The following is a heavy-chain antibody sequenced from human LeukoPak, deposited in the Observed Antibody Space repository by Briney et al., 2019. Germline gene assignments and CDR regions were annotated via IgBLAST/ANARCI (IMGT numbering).Heavy chain of an antibody. CDR1: GFTFSSYW. D-gene: IGHD6-13*01. V-gene: IGHV3-7*01. Sequence: PGGSLRLSCAASGFTFSSYWMSWVRQAPGKGLEWVANIKQDGSEKYNVDSVKGRFTISRDNDKNSLYLQMNSLRAEDTAVYYCARVAAAGKYYYYMDVWGKGSTVTVSS. CDR2: IKQDGSEK. J-gene: IGHJ6*03. CDR3: ARVAAAGKYYYYMDV.